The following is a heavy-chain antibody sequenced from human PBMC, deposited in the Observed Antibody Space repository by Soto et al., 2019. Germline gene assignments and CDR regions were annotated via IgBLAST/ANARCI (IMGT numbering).Heavy chain of an antibody. V-gene: IGHV4-4*09. CDR2: IYNSGSN. CDR3: ARASEVYCTNGVCYENYYYGMDG. Sequence: QVQLQESGPGLVKPLETLSLTCTVSGGSISSYYWSWIRQPPGKGLEWIGYIYNSGSNYYNPSIKDRVTISVDTSKYQSSLKLSAVNAAEAAVYYCARASEVYCTNGVCYENYYYGMDGWGQGTTVTVSS. CDR1: GGSISSYY. J-gene: IGHJ6*02. D-gene: IGHD2-8*01.